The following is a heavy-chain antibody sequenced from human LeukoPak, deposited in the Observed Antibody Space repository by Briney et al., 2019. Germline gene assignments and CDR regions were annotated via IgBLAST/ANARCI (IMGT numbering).Heavy chain of an antibody. CDR2: ISRSSTTI. CDR3: TLVPEDWNDGPRWLDP. V-gene: IGHV3-48*01. CDR1: GFTFTYNG. D-gene: IGHD1-1*01. Sequence: GGSLRLSCAASGFTFTYNGMNWVRQAPGKGLEWVSFISRSSTTIYYADSVKGRFTISRDNAKNSLYLLMNSLKTEDTAVYYCTLVPEDWNDGPRWLDPWGQGTLVTVSS. J-gene: IGHJ5*02.